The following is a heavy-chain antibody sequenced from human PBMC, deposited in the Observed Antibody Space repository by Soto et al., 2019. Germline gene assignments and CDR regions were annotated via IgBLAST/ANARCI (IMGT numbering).Heavy chain of an antibody. CDR3: ARVLLWFGEFSDYGMDV. Sequence: EVQLVESGGGLVKAGGSLRLSCAASGYSFSDYNMNWVRQDPGKGLEWVSSISRSSSYKSYTDSVKGRFTISRDNAKNSLYLQMNSLRAEDTAVYYCARVLLWFGEFSDYGMDVWGQGTTVTVSS. CDR2: ISRSSSYK. CDR1: GYSFSDYN. D-gene: IGHD3-10*01. J-gene: IGHJ6*02. V-gene: IGHV3-21*01.